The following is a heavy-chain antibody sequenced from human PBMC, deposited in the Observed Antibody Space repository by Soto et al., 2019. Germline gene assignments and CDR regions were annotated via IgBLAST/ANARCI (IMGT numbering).Heavy chain of an antibody. CDR2: NSGGANII. CDR3: ARDGDYYDSSGYFLRDAFDI. Sequence: QVQLVESGGGLVKPGGSLRLSCVASGFTISDYYMSWIRQAPGKGLEWIAYNSGGANIIQYADSVKGRFTISRDNAKNSLYLQMNSLRAEDTAVYYCARDGDYYDSSGYFLRDAFDIWGQGTVVTVSS. J-gene: IGHJ3*02. V-gene: IGHV3-11*01. CDR1: GFTISDYY. D-gene: IGHD3-22*01.